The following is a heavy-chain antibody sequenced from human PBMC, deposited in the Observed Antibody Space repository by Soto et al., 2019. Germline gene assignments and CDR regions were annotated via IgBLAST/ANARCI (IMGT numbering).Heavy chain of an antibody. D-gene: IGHD3-9*01. CDR1: GFTFNSYA. J-gene: IGHJ5*02. CDR2: ISGSGGDT. V-gene: IGHV3-23*01. CDR3: AKDHMTFDWPRSFDP. Sequence: GSLRLSCAASGFTFNSYAMSWVRQAPGKGLEWVSSISGSGGDTYYADSVKGRFTISRDSSTNTLYLQMNSLRAEDTAVYYCAKDHMTFDWPRSFDPWGQGTLVTVSS.